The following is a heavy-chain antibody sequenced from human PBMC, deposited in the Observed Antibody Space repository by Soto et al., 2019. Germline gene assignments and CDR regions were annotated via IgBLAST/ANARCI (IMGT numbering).Heavy chain of an antibody. D-gene: IGHD1-1*01. CDR1: GFTFSSYA. Sequence: HPGGSLRLSCAASGFTFSSYAMHWVRQAPGKGLEWVAVISYDGSNKYYADSVKGRFTISRDNSKDTLYLQMNSLRAEDTAVYYCARDHGTSFLDYSDYWGQGTLVTVSS. CDR3: ARDHGTSFLDYSDY. CDR2: ISYDGSNK. V-gene: IGHV3-30-3*01. J-gene: IGHJ4*02.